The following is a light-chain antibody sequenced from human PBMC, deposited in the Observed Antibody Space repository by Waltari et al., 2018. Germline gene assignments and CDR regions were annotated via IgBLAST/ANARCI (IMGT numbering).Light chain of an antibody. J-gene: IGLJ3*02. Sequence: YVLTQPPSVSVDPGQTARLTCGGDNIGSKSVNWYQQKPGQAPVLVMFDDSDRPSEIPERFSGSNSGNTATLTISWVEAGDEADYHCQVWDDVTDSGVFGGGTKLTVL. CDR2: DDS. CDR1: NIGSKS. V-gene: IGLV3-21*02. CDR3: QVWDDVTDSGV.